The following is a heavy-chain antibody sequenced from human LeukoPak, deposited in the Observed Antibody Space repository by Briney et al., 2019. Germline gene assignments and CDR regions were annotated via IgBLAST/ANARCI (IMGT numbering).Heavy chain of an antibody. V-gene: IGHV4-59*01. CDR1: GDSISSDY. J-gene: IGHJ6*03. CDR3: AGVRPTVSRVGTTSSYHFFLNV. CDR2: LYFSGST. Sequence: PSETLSLTCTVSGDSISSDYWSWIRQPPGKGPEWIGNLYFSGSTNYNPSLKSRVNITVDTSKNQFSLNLRSVTAADTAVYFCAGVRPTVSRVGTTSSYHFFLNVWGKGTTVTVSS. D-gene: IGHD5-12*01.